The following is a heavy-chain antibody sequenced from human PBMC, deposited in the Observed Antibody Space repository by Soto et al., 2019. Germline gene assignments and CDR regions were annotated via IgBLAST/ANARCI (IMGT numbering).Heavy chain of an antibody. Sequence: SETLSLTCTVSGGSISSGGYYWSWIRQHPGKGLEWIGYIYYSGSTYYNPSLKSRVTIAVDTSKNQSSLELSSVTAADTAVYYCARVWGPGRGPGGAPPVLNSVGYYYYYMDVWGKGTTVTVSS. V-gene: IGHV4-31*03. CDR3: ARVWGPGRGPGGAPPVLNSVGYYYYYMDV. D-gene: IGHD1-26*01. CDR2: IYYSGST. J-gene: IGHJ6*03. CDR1: GGSISSGGYY.